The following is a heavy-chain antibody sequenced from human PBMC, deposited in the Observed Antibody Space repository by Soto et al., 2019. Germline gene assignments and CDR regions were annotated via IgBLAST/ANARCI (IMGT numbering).Heavy chain of an antibody. CDR3: ARPPGWYSSGAFDI. V-gene: IGHV4-34*01. D-gene: IGHD6-19*01. CDR1: GGSFSGYY. Sequence: SETLSLTCVVYGGSFSGYYWSWIRQPPGKGLEWIGEINHSGSTNYNPSLKSRVTISVDTSKNQFSLKLSSVTAADTAVYYCARPPGWYSSGAFDIWGQGTMVTVSS. CDR2: INHSGST. J-gene: IGHJ3*02.